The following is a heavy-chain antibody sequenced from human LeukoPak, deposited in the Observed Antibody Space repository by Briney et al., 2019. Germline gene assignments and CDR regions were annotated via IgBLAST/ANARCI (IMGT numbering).Heavy chain of an antibody. D-gene: IGHD6-13*01. CDR1: GFTFSSYG. CDR3: ARGVPTPAAAGQSPDY. J-gene: IGHJ4*02. Sequence: PGRSLRLSCAASGFTFSSYGMHWVRQAPGKGLEWVAVISYDGSNKYYADSVKGRFTISRDNSKNTLYLQMNSLRAEGTAVYYCARGVPTPAAAGQSPDYWGQGTLVTVSS. V-gene: IGHV3-30*05. CDR2: ISYDGSNK.